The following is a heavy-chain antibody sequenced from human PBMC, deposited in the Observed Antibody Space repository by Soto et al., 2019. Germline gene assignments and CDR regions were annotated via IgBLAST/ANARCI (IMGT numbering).Heavy chain of an antibody. J-gene: IGHJ5*02. Sequence: ASVKVSCKASGYTFTGYYMHWVRQAPGQGLEWMGWINPNSGGTNYAQKFQGWVTMTRDTSISTAYMELSRLRSDDTAVYYCARGGVGYCSGGSGYEGDWFDPWAQGTLVTVSS. CDR3: ARGGVGYCSGGSGYEGDWFDP. D-gene: IGHD2-15*01. V-gene: IGHV1-2*04. CDR1: GYTFTGYY. CDR2: INPNSGGT.